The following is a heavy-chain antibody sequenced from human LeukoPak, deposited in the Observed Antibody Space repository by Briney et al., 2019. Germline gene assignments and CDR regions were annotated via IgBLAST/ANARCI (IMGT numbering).Heavy chain of an antibody. J-gene: IGHJ4*02. CDR2: IYSGTI. Sequence: GGSLRLSCTVSGFTVSSNSMSWVRQAPGKGLEWVSFIYSGTIHYSDSVNGRFTISRDNSKNTLYLEMNSRRTGDTAVCYCAKDLLRHFYDSGAYHDYWGERTLVTVSS. V-gene: IGHV3-66*03. CDR1: GFTVSSNS. D-gene: IGHD3-22*01. CDR3: AKDLLRHFYDSGAYHDY.